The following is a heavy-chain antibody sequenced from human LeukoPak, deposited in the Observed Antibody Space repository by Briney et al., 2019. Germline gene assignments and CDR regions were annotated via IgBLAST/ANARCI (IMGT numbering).Heavy chain of an antibody. CDR3: AIGYSSGWYVDY. V-gene: IGHV3-23*01. D-gene: IGHD6-19*01. J-gene: IGHJ4*02. Sequence: GGSLRLSCAASGITFNNYAMTWVRQAPGKGLEWVSAISGSGGSTYYADSVKGRFTISRDNSKNTLYLQMNSLRAEDTAVYYCAIGYSSGWYVDYWGQGTLVTVSS. CDR2: ISGSGGST. CDR1: GITFNNYA.